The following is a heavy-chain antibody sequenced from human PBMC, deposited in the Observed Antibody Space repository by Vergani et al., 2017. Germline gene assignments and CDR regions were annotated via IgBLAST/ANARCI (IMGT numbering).Heavy chain of an antibody. CDR1: GFTFSTYG. Sequence: QVQLVESGGGVVQPGRSLTLSCAVSGFTFSTYGMHWVRQAPGKGLEWVAHVSYDGSDKYYGDSVKGRFTISKDNSKSTVYLQMNSLRAEDTAVYFCATEYMGYCNDTNCYKFDYWGQGTLVTVSS. CDR2: VSYDGSDK. V-gene: IGHV3-30*03. D-gene: IGHD2-2*02. CDR3: ATEYMGYCNDTNCYKFDY. J-gene: IGHJ4*02.